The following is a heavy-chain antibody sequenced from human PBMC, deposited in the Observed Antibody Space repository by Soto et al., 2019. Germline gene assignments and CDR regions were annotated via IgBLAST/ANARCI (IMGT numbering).Heavy chain of an antibody. Sequence: ASVKVSCKASGYTFTSYYMHWVRQAPGQGLEWMGIINPSGGSTSHAQKFQGRVTMTRDTSTSTVYMELSSLRSEDTAVYYCARDQVARDGYNYDAFDIWGQGTMVTVSS. V-gene: IGHV1-46*01. CDR2: INPSGGST. J-gene: IGHJ3*02. CDR1: GYTFTSYY. CDR3: ARDQVARDGYNYDAFDI. D-gene: IGHD5-12*01.